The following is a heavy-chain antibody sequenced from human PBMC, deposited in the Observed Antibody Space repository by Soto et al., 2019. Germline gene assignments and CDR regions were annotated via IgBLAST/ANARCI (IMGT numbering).Heavy chain of an antibody. J-gene: IGHJ3*02. CDR1: GYTFTTYN. CDR2: MNPDSGHK. D-gene: IGHD6-13*01. Sequence: ASVKVSCKASGYTFTTYNINWVRQAAGQGLEWMGWMNPDSGHKGYAQRFQGRVTVTTNTSINTAYMELSSLRSDDTAVYYCARVLGYNSSWWRHTAFDIWGQGTMVTVSS. CDR3: ARVLGYNSSWWRHTAFDI. V-gene: IGHV1-8*01.